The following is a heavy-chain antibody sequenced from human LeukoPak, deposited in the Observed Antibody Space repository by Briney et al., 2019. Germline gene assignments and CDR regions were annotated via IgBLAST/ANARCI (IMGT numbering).Heavy chain of an antibody. Sequence: GGSLRLSCAASGFTVSSNFLTWVRQAPGKGLEWVSVIYGDSSAYYADSVKGGFTISRDDSKNTLYLQMNSLRAEDTAVYYCARDPYSGNYGNDYYYYMDVWGKGTTVTISS. D-gene: IGHD1-26*01. V-gene: IGHV3-66*01. CDR1: GFTVSSNF. CDR2: IYGDSSA. J-gene: IGHJ6*03. CDR3: ARDPYSGNYGNDYYYYMDV.